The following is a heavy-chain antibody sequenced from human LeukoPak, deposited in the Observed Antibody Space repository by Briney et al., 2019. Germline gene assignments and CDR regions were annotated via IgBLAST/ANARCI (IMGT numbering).Heavy chain of an antibody. J-gene: IGHJ3*02. CDR1: GYTFTGYY. Sequence: ASVKVSCKASGYTFTGYYMHWARQAPGQGLEWMGWINPNSGGTNYAQKFQGRVTMTRDTSISTAYMELSRLRSDDTAVYYCARDRSLVTTDAFDIWGQGTMVTVSS. CDR3: ARDRSLVTTDAFDI. V-gene: IGHV1-2*02. CDR2: INPNSGGT. D-gene: IGHD5-12*01.